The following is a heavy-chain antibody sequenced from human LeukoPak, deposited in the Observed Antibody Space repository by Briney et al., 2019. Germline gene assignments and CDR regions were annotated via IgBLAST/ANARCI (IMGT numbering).Heavy chain of an antibody. Sequence: GGSLRLSCAASGFTVSSNYMSWVRQAPGKGLEWVSVIYSGGSTYYADSVKGRFTISRDNSKNTLYLQMNSLRAEDTAVYYCARGRDGYNLYYWGQGTLVTVSS. CDR2: IYSGGST. J-gene: IGHJ4*02. V-gene: IGHV3-66*01. CDR3: ARGRDGYNLYY. D-gene: IGHD5-24*01. CDR1: GFTVSSNY.